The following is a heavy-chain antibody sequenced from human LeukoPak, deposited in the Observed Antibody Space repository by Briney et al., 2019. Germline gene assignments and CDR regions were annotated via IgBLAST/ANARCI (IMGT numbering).Heavy chain of an antibody. CDR2: ISGSGGST. D-gene: IGHD2-21*02. CDR3: AKQQHIVVVTAIRDNPRYYYYGMDV. V-gene: IGHV3-23*01. CDR1: GFTFSSYA. Sequence: GSLRLSCAASGFTFSSYAMSWVRQAPGKGLEWVSAISGSGGSTYYADSVKGRFTISRDNSKNTLYLQMNSLRAEDTAVCYCAKQQHIVVVTAIRDNPRYYYYGMDVWGQGTTVTVSS. J-gene: IGHJ6*02.